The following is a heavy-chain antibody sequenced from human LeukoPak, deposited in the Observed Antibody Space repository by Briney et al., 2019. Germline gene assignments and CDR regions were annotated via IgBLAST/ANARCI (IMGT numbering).Heavy chain of an antibody. CDR1: VGSISSYY. CDR3: ARASSGRDYYYYGMDV. V-gene: IGHV4-4*07. D-gene: IGHD6-19*01. Sequence: PSQTLSLTCTVSVGSISSYYWSWIRQPAGKGLEWIGRICTSGSTNYNPSLKSRVTMSVDTSKNQFSLKLSSVTAADTAVYYCARASSGRDYYYYGMDVWGQGNTVTVSS. CDR2: ICTSGST. J-gene: IGHJ6*02.